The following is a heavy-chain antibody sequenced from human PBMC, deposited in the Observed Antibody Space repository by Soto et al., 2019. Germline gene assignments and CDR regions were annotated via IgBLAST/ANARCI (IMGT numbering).Heavy chain of an antibody. J-gene: IGHJ4*02. V-gene: IGHV3-23*01. D-gene: IGHD1-7*01. CDR2: ISANGQGI. CDR1: GFTFSTYA. Sequence: RLSCAASGFTFSTYALSWVRQAPGKGLEWVSAISANGQGIYYADSVRGRFTISRDNSKNTIFLHMDSLRAEDTAVYYCAKDRNYPRDQFNYWGQGTLVTVSS. CDR3: AKDRNYPRDQFNY.